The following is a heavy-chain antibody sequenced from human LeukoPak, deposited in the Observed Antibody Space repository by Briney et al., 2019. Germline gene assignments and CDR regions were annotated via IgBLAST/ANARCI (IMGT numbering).Heavy chain of an antibody. Sequence: SETLSLTCTVSGGSISSGGYYWSWIRQPPGKGLEWIGYIYHSGSTYYNPSLKSRVTISVDRSKNQFSLKLSTVTAADTAVYYCAPVGSRDGYNSDWGQGTLVTVSS. V-gene: IGHV4-30-2*01. D-gene: IGHD5-24*01. CDR1: GGSISSGGYY. CDR2: IYHSGST. J-gene: IGHJ4*02. CDR3: APVGSRDGYNSD.